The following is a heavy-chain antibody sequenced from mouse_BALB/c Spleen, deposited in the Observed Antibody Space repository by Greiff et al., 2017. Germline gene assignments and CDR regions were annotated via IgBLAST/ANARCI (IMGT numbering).Heavy chain of an antibody. CDR2: ISSGSSTI. Sequence: VQLKESGGGLVQPGGSRKLSCAASGFTFSSFGMHWVRQAPEKGLEWVAYISSGSSTIYYADTVKGRFTISRDNPKNTLFLQMTSLRSEDTAMYYCARSGSSYVNWYFDGGGAGTTVTVSS. CDR3: ARSGSSYVNWYFDG. CDR1: GFTFSSFG. J-gene: IGHJ1*01. D-gene: IGHD1-1*01. V-gene: IGHV5-17*02.